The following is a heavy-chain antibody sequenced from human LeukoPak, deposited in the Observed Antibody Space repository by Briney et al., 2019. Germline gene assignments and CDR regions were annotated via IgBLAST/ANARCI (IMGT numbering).Heavy chain of an antibody. Sequence: GGSLRLSCAASGFGFSSYAMHWVRQAPGKGLEWVSTTSAGGSSTYYADSVNGRFTISRDSSKNTLFLQMNSLRAEDTALYYCASAREYCGGAECYEYFQHWGQGTLVTVSS. V-gene: IGHV3-23*01. D-gene: IGHD2-21*01. CDR2: TSAGGSST. J-gene: IGHJ1*01. CDR3: ASAREYCGGAECYEYFQH. CDR1: GFGFSSYA.